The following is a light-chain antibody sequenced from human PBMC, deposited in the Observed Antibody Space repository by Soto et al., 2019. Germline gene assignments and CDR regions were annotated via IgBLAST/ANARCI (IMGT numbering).Light chain of an antibody. J-gene: IGKJ1*01. CDR2: GAS. CDR3: QRYNNWPRT. CDR1: QSVSSN. Sequence: EIVMTQSPATLSVSPGERATLSCRASQSVSSNLAWYQQKPGQPPRLLIYGASTRATGIPARFSGSGSGTEFTLTISSLQSEDFAVYYCQRYNNWPRTFGQGTKVEIK. V-gene: IGKV3-15*01.